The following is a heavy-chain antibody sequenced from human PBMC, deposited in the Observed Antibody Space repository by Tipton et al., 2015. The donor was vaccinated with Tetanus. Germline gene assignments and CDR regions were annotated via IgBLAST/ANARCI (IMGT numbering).Heavy chain of an antibody. CDR1: GYIFTDNW. V-gene: IGHV5-51*01. Sequence: VQLVQSGAEVKKPGESLKISCKGSGYIFTDNWLGWARQMPGKGLEGMGIIYPGDSDTRYSPSFQGQVTIPVDKSISTAHLQWSSLKAPDPAMYNCARRGYCSTTSYSAPLDYWGQGSLVTVSS. CDR3: ARRGYCSTTSYSAPLDY. J-gene: IGHJ4*02. CDR2: IYPGDSDT. D-gene: IGHD2-2*01.